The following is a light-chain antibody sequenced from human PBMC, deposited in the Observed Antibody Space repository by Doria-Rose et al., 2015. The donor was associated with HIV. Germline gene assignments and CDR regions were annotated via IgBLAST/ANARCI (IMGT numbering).Light chain of an antibody. V-gene: IGKV3-20*01. CDR3: HQYGTSWT. Sequence: TQSPGTLSLSPGERATPSCRASQSFSSTYLAWYQQKPGQAPSLLIYEVSTRATGIADRFSDSGSGTDFTLAINRLEPEDFALYYCHQYGTSWTFGQGTKVEI. CDR2: EVS. J-gene: IGKJ1*01. CDR1: QSFSSTY.